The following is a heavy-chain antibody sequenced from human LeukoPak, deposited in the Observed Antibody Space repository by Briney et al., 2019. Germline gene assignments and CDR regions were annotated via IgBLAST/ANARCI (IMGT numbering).Heavy chain of an antibody. Sequence: PGGSLRLSCAASGFTFTNAWMSWVRQALGKGLEWVGRIKSKTDDGTTDYAAPVKGRFTISRDDSKNTLYLQMNSLKTEDTAVYYCTSDPGTTDYMDVWGKGTTVTVSS. CDR3: TSDPGTTDYMDV. CDR1: GFTFTNAW. D-gene: IGHD1-7*01. V-gene: IGHV3-15*01. CDR2: IKSKTDDGTT. J-gene: IGHJ6*03.